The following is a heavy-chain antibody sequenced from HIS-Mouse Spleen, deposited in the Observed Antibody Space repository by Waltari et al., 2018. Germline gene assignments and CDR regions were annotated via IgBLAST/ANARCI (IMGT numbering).Heavy chain of an antibody. V-gene: IGHV1-69*01. CDR2: IIPIFGTA. J-gene: IGHJ6*02. Sequence: QVQLVQSGAEVKKPGSSVKVSCKASGGTFSSYALSWVRQAPGQGLEWMGGIIPIFGTANYAQKFQGRVTITADESTSTAYMELSSLRSEDTAVYYCARDVGYCTNGVCYNHYGMDVWGQGTTVTVSS. D-gene: IGHD2-8*01. CDR1: GGTFSSYA. CDR3: ARDVGYCTNGVCYNHYGMDV.